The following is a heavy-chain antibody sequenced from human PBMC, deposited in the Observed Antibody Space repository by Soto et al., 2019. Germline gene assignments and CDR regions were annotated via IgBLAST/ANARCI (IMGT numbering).Heavy chain of an antibody. V-gene: IGHV3-48*01. D-gene: IGHD2-15*01. J-gene: IGHJ4*02. Sequence: PGGSLRLSCAASGFTFSSYSMSWVRQAPGKGLEWVSYISSTSTTIYYADSVKGRFTISRDNAKNSLYLHMSSLSAEDTAVYYCARDRGCSGGICYRDLGYWGQGTLVTVSS. CDR3: ARDRGCSGGICYRDLGY. CDR2: ISSTSTTI. CDR1: GFTFSSYS.